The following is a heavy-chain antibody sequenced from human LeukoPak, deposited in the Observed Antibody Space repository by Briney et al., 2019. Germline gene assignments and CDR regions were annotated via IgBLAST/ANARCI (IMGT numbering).Heavy chain of an antibody. CDR1: GGSISSYY. J-gene: IGHJ6*03. Sequence: SETLSLTCTVSGGSISSYYWSWIRQPPGKGLEWIGYIYYSGSTNYNPSPKSRVTISVDTSKNQFSLKLSSVTAADTAVYYCARGGDYYYYMDVWGKGTTVTVSS. V-gene: IGHV4-59*01. CDR2: IYYSGST. D-gene: IGHD4-17*01. CDR3: ARGGDYYYYMDV.